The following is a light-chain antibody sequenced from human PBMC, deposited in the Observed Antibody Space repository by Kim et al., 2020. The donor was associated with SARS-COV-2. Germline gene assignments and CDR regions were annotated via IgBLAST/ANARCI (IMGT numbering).Light chain of an antibody. CDR1: KLGDKY. CDR2: HDS. CDR3: QAWDSSSYVV. V-gene: IGLV3-1*01. Sequence: SYELTQPPSVSVSPGKTASITCSGDKLGDKYACWYQQKPGQSPVLVIYHDSKRPSGIPERFSGSNSGNTATLTISGTQAMDEADYYCQAWDSSSYVVFGG. J-gene: IGLJ2*01.